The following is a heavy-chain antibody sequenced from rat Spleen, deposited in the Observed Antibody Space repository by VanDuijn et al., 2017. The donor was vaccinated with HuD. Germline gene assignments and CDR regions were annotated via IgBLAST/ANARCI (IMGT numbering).Heavy chain of an antibody. D-gene: IGHD1-11*01. J-gene: IGHJ2*01. CDR2: ISTGGGNT. V-gene: IGHV5S23*01. CDR1: GFTFSNYD. Sequence: EVQLVESGGGLVQPGRSLKLSCAASGFTFSNYDMAWVRQAPTKGLEWVASISTGGGNTYYRDSVKGRFTISRDNAKSTLYLQMDSLRSEDTATYYCARHPRKNYGGYSEPGSAGYFDYWGQGVMVTVSS. CDR3: ARHPRKNYGGYSEPGSAGYFDY.